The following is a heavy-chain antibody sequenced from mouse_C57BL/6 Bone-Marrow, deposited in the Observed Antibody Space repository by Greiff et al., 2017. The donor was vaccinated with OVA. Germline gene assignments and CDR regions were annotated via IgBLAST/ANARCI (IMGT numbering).Heavy chain of an antibody. J-gene: IGHJ2*01. Sequence: VQLQQPGAELVMPGASVKLSCKASGYTFTSYWMHWVKQRPGQGLEWIGEIDPSDSYTNYNQKFKGKSTLTVDKSSSTAYMQLSSLTSEDSAVYYCASGYYGSSNYYFDYWGQGTTLTVSS. CDR2: IDPSDSYT. D-gene: IGHD1-1*01. V-gene: IGHV1-69*01. CDR1: GYTFTSYW. CDR3: ASGYYGSSNYYFDY.